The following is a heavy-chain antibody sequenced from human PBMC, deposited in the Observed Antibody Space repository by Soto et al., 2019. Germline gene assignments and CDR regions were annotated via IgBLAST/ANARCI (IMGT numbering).Heavy chain of an antibody. CDR3: ARDLGSSWYPEYFQH. CDR2: ISSSSSTI. V-gene: IGHV3-48*01. D-gene: IGHD6-13*01. Sequence: GGSLRLSYAASGFTFSNYSMNWVRQAPGKGLEWVSYISSSSSTIYYADSVKGRFTISRDNAKNSLYLQMNSLRAEDTAVYYCARDLGSSWYPEYFQHWGQGTLVTVSS. J-gene: IGHJ1*01. CDR1: GFTFSNYS.